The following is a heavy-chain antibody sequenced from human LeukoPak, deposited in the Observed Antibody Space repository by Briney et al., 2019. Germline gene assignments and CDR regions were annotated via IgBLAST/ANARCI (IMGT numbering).Heavy chain of an antibody. CDR1: GASITSYY. J-gene: IGHJ6*03. Sequence: NPSETLSLTCTVSGASITSYYWSWIRQLPGKGLEWIGYIYYSGSTNYNPSLKSRVTISVDTSKNQFSLKLSSVSAADTAVYYCARHGAAAAGDYFYYYLDVWGKGTTVTVPS. CDR3: ARHGAAAAGDYFYYYLDV. CDR2: IYYSGST. V-gene: IGHV4-59*08. D-gene: IGHD6-13*01.